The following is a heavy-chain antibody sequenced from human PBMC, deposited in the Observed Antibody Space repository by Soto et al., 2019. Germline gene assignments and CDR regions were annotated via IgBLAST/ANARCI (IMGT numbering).Heavy chain of an antibody. D-gene: IGHD6-13*01. CDR2: ISPHNGNA. V-gene: IGHV1-18*01. CDR1: GYPITSNP. Sequence: QVHLVQSGPEVKKTGASVKVSCKTSGYPITSNPLSWVRLAPRQGLECMGWISPHNGNAKYAQKFQVRVTMTADTAAGTVSMELRSLRSGDSAVFYFAMDRSRWYDFWGQGTLVTVS. CDR3: AMDRSRWYDF. J-gene: IGHJ4*02.